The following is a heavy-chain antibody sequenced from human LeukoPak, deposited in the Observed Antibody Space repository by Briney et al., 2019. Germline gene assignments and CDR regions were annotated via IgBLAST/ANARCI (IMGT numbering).Heavy chain of an antibody. CDR1: GSTFSSYA. V-gene: IGHV3-23*01. Sequence: PGGSLRLSCAASGSTFSSYAMSWVRQAPGKGLEWVSAISGSGCSTYYADSVKGRFTISRDNSKNTLYLQMNSLRAEDSAVYYCAKDEGSGWSNWFDPWGQGTLVTVSS. CDR2: ISGSGCST. D-gene: IGHD6-19*01. CDR3: AKDEGSGWSNWFDP. J-gene: IGHJ5*02.